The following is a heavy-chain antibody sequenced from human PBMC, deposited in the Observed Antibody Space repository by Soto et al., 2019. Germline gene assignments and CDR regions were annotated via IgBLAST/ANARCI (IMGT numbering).Heavy chain of an antibody. D-gene: IGHD3-3*02. Sequence: QVQLVQSGAEVKKPGSSVKVSCKASGGSFSTYGISWVRQAPGQGLEWMGRIIPIFRSAHYTQKLQGRVTINADRSTSIVYMELSSLRSEDTAVYYCARDGISNAFDYWGQGTLVTVSS. J-gene: IGHJ4*02. CDR2: IIPIFRSA. CDR1: GGSFSTYG. V-gene: IGHV1-69*06. CDR3: ARDGISNAFDY.